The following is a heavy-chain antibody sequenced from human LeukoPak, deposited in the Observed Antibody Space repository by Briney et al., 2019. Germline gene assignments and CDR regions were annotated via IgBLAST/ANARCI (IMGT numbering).Heavy chain of an antibody. CDR2: IIPIFGTA. CDR3: AIPSYCSGGSCYPSDWFDP. Sequence: SVNVSCKASGGTFSSYAISWVRQAPGQGLEWMGGIIPIFGTADYAQKFQGRVTITADESTSTAYMELSSLRSEDTAVYYCAIPSYCSGGSCYPSDWFDPWGQGTLVTVSS. V-gene: IGHV1-69*01. D-gene: IGHD2-15*01. J-gene: IGHJ5*02. CDR1: GGTFSSYA.